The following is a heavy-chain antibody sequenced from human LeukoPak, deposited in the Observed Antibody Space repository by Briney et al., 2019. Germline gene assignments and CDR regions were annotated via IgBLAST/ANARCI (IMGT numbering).Heavy chain of an antibody. V-gene: IGHV3-23*01. D-gene: IGHD1-26*01. Sequence: GGSLRLSCAASGFTFNSYAMSWARQAPGKGLEWVSAISGSGDTTYYAESVRGRFTISRDISKNTLYLQMNSLRVEDTAVYYCVKDRVGTWEPIDYWGQGTLVTVSS. CDR3: VKDRVGTWEPIDY. CDR2: ISGSGDTT. J-gene: IGHJ4*02. CDR1: GFTFNSYA.